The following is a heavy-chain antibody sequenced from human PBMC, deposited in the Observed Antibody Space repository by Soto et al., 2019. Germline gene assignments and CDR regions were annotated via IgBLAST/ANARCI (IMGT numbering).Heavy chain of an antibody. Sequence: SGPTLVNPTQTVTLTCTISGFSFSTSGLRVSWIRQSPGKALEWLARVDWDDDKLYTTSLQTRLTISKDTSKNHVVLTMTNMGPADTGTYFCERTGRYSSSYFEYWGQ. CDR1: GFSFSTSGLR. CDR2: VDWDDDK. D-gene: IGHD4-4*01. V-gene: IGHV2-70*04. J-gene: IGHJ4*02. CDR3: ERTGRYSSSYFEY.